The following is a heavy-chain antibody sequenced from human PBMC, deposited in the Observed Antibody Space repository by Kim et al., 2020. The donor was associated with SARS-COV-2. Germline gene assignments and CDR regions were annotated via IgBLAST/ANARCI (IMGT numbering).Heavy chain of an antibody. CDR2: IYSDGST. J-gene: IGHJ4*02. Sequence: GSLRLSCAASGITVSSDYMSWDRQAPGKGLEWVSVIYSDGSTYYSDSVKGRFTMSRDNPNNMVYLQMNSLRAEDTAVYYCARGGGAYCGGDCDRTFDYWGQGTLVTVSP. V-gene: IGHV3-66*01. D-gene: IGHD2-21*02. CDR3: ARGGGAYCGGDCDRTFDY. CDR1: GITVSSDY.